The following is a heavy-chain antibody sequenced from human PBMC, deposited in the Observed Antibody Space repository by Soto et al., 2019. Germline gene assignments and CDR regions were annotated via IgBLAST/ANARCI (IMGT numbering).Heavy chain of an antibody. CDR3: ARDQFYNWNDGRPGYFDY. V-gene: IGHV3-30-3*01. CDR2: ISYDGSNK. D-gene: IGHD1-20*01. Sequence: QVQLVESGGGVVQPGRSLRLSCAASGFTFSSYAMHWVRQAPGKGLEWVAVISYDGSNKYYADSVKGRFTISRDNSKNTLYLQMNSLRAEDTAVYYCARDQFYNWNDGRPGYFDYWGQGTLVTVSS. CDR1: GFTFSSYA. J-gene: IGHJ4*02.